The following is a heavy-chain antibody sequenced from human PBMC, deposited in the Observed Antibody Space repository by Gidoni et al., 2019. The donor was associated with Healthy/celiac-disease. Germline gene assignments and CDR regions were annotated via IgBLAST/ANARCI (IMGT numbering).Heavy chain of an antibody. CDR1: GFTFSSYS. Sequence: EVQLVESGGGLVQPGGSLRLSCAASGFTFSSYSMNWVRQAPGKGLEWVSYISSSSSTIYYADSVKGRFTISRDNAKNSLYLQMNSLRDEDTAVYYCARDPAPLGYGEYYFDYWGQGTLVTVSS. CDR3: ARDPAPLGYGEYYFDY. CDR2: ISSSSSTI. D-gene: IGHD3-10*01. V-gene: IGHV3-48*02. J-gene: IGHJ4*02.